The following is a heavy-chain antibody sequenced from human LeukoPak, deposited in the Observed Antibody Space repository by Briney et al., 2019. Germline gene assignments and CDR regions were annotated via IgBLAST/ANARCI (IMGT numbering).Heavy chain of an antibody. CDR1: GGTSSSYT. CDR3: AREVAMANGETLYYYYYMDV. J-gene: IGHJ6*03. D-gene: IGHD5-18*01. CDR2: IIPILGIA. Sequence: SVKVSCRASGGTSSSYTISWVRQAPGQGLEWMGRIIPILGIANYAQKFQGRVTITADKSTSTAYMGLSSLRSEDTAVYYCAREVAMANGETLYYYYYMDVWGKGTTVTVSS. V-gene: IGHV1-69*02.